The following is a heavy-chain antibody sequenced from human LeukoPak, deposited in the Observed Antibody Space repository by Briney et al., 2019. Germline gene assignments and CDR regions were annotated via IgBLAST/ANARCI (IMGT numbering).Heavy chain of an antibody. Sequence: PGGSLRLSCAASGFTFSSYAMSWVRQAPGKGLEWVSAISGSGGSTYYADSVKGRFTISRDNSKNTLYLQMNSLRAEDTALYYCAKVSDYDFWSGTSRPPNYYYYMDVWGKGTTVTVSS. CDR2: ISGSGGST. D-gene: IGHD3-3*01. CDR1: GFTFSSYA. J-gene: IGHJ6*03. CDR3: AKVSDYDFWSGTSRPPNYYYYMDV. V-gene: IGHV3-23*01.